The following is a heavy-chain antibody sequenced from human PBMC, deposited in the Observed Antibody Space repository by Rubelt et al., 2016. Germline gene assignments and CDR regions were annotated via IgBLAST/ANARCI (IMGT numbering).Heavy chain of an antibody. CDR1: GGTFSSYA. V-gene: IGHV1-69*06. J-gene: IGHJ6*02. CDR2: IIPIFGTA. Sequence: QVQLVQSGAEVEKPGSSVKVSCKASGGTFSSYAISWVRQAPGQGLEWMGGIIPIFGTANYAQKFQGRVTITADKSTSTAYMELSSLGSEDTAVYYCARDWPYSSSPTHYGMDVWGQGTTVTVSS. D-gene: IGHD6-6*01. CDR3: ARDWPYSSSPTHYGMDV.